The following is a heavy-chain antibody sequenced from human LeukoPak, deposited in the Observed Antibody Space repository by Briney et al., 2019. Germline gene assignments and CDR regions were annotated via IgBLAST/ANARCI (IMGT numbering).Heavy chain of an antibody. CDR1: GGSISSSSYY. CDR2: IYYSGST. J-gene: IGHJ4*02. Sequence: SETLSLTCTVSGGSISSSSYYWGWIRQPPGKGLEWIGSIYYSGSTYYNPSLKSRVTISVDTSKNQFSLKLSSVTAADTAVYYCARHFRGSSSFEYWGQGTLVTVSS. V-gene: IGHV4-39*01. D-gene: IGHD6-6*01. CDR3: ARHFRGSSSFEY.